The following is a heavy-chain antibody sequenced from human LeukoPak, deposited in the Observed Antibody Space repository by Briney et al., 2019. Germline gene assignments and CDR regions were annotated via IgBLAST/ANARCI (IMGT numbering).Heavy chain of an antibody. CDR1: GGSISSSRYY. CDR2: IHYSGST. Sequence: SETLSLTCTVSGGSISSSRYYWGWIRQPPGKGLEWIGSIHYSGSTYYNPSLESRVTVSVDTSENQFSLKLSSVAAADTAVYYCARTLLLWFGGNENWFDPWGQGTLVTVSS. CDR3: ARTLLLWFGGNENWFDP. D-gene: IGHD3-10*01. V-gene: IGHV4-39*07. J-gene: IGHJ5*02.